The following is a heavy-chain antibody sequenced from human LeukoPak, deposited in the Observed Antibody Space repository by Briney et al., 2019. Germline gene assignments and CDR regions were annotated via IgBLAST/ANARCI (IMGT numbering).Heavy chain of an antibody. V-gene: IGHV3-23*01. J-gene: IGHJ4*02. Sequence: GGSLRLSCAASGFPFSRCDKSWARQAPEGGPEWLLVFSGSGNRTYDADSVKGRFTISRAISTNTLYLQMSSLRAEDTAVYYCASGYSVQHYFDYWGQGTLVTVSS. CDR2: FSGSGNRT. CDR1: GFPFSRCD. D-gene: IGHD2-21*01. CDR3: ASGYSVQHYFDY.